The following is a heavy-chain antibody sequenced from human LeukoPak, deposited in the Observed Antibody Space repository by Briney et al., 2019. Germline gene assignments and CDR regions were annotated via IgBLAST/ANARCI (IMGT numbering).Heavy chain of an antibody. V-gene: IGHV3-30-3*01. CDR1: GFTFSTYA. Sequence: GGSLRLSCAASGFTFSTYAMHWVRQAPGKGLEWVAVISYDGSNKYYADSVKGRFTISRDNSKNTLYLQMNSLRAEDTAVYYCARDWDGYSWYRYFDLWGRGTLVTVSS. CDR3: ARDWDGYSWYRYFDL. CDR2: ISYDGSNK. D-gene: IGHD5-24*01. J-gene: IGHJ2*01.